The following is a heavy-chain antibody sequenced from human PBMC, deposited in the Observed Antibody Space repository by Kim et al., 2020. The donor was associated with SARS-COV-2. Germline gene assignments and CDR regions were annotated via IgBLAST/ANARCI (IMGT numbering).Heavy chain of an antibody. CDR1: GFTFSSHG. D-gene: IGHD2-15*01. J-gene: IGHJ1*01. V-gene: IGHV3-30*03. Sequence: GGSLRLSCAASGFTFSSHGMHWVRQAPVKGLEWVAFISYDGSKKYYADSGNGRFTISRDNSKNMLYLQMNSLRAEATAGCYCASGSCSGGTCYSLYF. CDR3: ASGSCSGGTCYSLYF. CDR2: ISYDGSKK.